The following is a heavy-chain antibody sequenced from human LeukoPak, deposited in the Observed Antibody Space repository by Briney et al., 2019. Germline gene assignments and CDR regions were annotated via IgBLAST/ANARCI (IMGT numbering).Heavy chain of an antibody. CDR1: GYTFTSYA. J-gene: IGHJ4*02. CDR2: INTNTGNP. V-gene: IGHV7-4-1*02. Sequence: ASVKVSCKASGYTFTSYAMNWVRQAPGQGLEWMGWINTNTGNPTYAQGFTGRFVFSLDTSVSTAYLQISSLKAEDTAVYYCARDSDGGVDSNYVWGSYRFPEGYWGQGTLVTVSS. CDR3: ARDSDGGVDSNYVWGSYRFPEGY. D-gene: IGHD3-16*02.